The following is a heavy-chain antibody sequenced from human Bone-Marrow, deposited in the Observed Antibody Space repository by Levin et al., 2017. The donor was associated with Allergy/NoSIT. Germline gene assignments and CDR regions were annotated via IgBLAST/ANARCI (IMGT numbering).Heavy chain of an antibody. CDR2: ISWNSGSI. CDR3: AKELRTQLPHYYYYGMDV. J-gene: IGHJ6*02. D-gene: IGHD2-2*01. V-gene: IGHV3-9*01. CDR1: GFTFDDYA. Sequence: PGGSLRLSCAASGFTFDDYAMHWVRQAPGKGLEWVSGISWNSGSIGYADSVKGRFTISRDNAKNSLYLQMNSLRAEDTALYYCAKELRTQLPHYYYYGMDVWGQGTTVTVSS.